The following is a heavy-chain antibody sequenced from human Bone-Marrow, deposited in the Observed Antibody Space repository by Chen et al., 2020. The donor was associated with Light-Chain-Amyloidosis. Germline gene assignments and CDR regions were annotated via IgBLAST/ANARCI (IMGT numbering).Heavy chain of an antibody. Sequence: EVQLVETGGGLIQPGGSLRLSCAASGFPVSSNYMSWVRQDPGKGLEWVSVIYSGGSTYYADSVKGRFTISRDNSKNTLYLQMNSLRAEDTAVYYCAIGYYYDSSGHEGYWGQGTLVTVSS. CDR1: GFPVSSNY. CDR2: IYSGGST. CDR3: AIGYYYDSSGHEGY. D-gene: IGHD3-22*01. J-gene: IGHJ4*02. V-gene: IGHV3-53*02.